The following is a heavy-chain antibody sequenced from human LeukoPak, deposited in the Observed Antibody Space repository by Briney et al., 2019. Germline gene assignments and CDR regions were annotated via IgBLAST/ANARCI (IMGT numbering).Heavy chain of an antibody. CDR3: ARDIYWTMDV. J-gene: IGHJ6*02. CDR2: IKPDGSRT. V-gene: IGHV3-74*01. D-gene: IGHD1-1*01. CDR1: GFTFSAYW. Sequence: GGSLRLSCAASGFTFSAYWMRWIRQAPGKGPMWVSFIKPDGSRTNYADSVKGRFIISRDKAKKTLYLQMYDLRDEDTAVYYCARDIYWTMDVSGQGTTVTVSS.